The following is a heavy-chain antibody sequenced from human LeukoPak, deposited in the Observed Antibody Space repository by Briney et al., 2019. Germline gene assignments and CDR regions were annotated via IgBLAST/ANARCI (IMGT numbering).Heavy chain of an antibody. CDR3: ARQTGSGLFILP. Sequence: SETLSLTCTVSGVSISSSNSYWGWIRQPPGKGLEWIGSIYYSGNTYYNASLKSQVSISIDMSKNRFSLKLTSVTAADTAVYYCARQTGSGLFILPGGQGTLVTVSS. D-gene: IGHD3/OR15-3a*01. J-gene: IGHJ4*02. V-gene: IGHV4-39*01. CDR2: IYYSGNT. CDR1: GVSISSSNSY.